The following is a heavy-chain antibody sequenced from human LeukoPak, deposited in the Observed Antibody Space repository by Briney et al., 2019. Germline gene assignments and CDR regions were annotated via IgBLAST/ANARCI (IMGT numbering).Heavy chain of an antibody. J-gene: IGHJ4*02. CDR3: ARADDGAPGDY. V-gene: IGHV3-30*04. CDR2: ISYDGSNK. Sequence: GRSLRLSCAASGFTFSSYAMHWVRQAPGKGLEWVAVISYDGSNKYYADSVKGRFTISRDNSKNTLYLQMNSLRAEDTAVYYCARADDGAPGDYWGQGTLVTVSS. CDR1: GFTFSSYA.